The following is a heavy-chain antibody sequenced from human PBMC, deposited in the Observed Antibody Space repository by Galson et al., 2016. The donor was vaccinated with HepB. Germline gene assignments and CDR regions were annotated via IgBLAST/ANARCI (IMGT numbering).Heavy chain of an antibody. V-gene: IGHV3-30*18. J-gene: IGHJ4*02. CDR1: GFSFNSYA. CDR2: TSYDGNKK. Sequence: SLRLSCAASGFSFNSYAMHWVRQAPGKGLEWVAVTSYDGNKKYYADSVKGRFSISRDNSKNTLFLRMSSLRPEDTAVYYCAKHTYYYGSGSYSGFDYWGQGTLITVSS. D-gene: IGHD3-10*01. CDR3: AKHTYYYGSGSYSGFDY.